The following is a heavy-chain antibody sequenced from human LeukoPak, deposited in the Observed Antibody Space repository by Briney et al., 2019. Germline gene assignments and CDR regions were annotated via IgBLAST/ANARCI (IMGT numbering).Heavy chain of an antibody. V-gene: IGHV4-61*09. CDR1: GGSISTVNYY. CDR2: IYTSGST. J-gene: IGHJ4*02. CDR3: ARTHVRYFDWPRSYYFDY. D-gene: IGHD3-9*01. Sequence: SETLSLTCTVSGGSISTVNYYWSWIRQPAGKGLEWIGHIYTSGSTIYNPSLKSRVTISIDTSENQFSLKLSSVTAADTAVYYCARTHVRYFDWPRSYYFDYWGQGTLVTVSS.